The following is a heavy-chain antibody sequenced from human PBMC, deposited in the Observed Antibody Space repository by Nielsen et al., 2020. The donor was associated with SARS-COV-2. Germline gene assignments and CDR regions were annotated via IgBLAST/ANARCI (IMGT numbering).Heavy chain of an antibody. V-gene: IGHV3-23*01. Sequence: GESLKISCAASGFTFSSYAMSWVRQAPGKGLEWVSAISGSGGSTYYADSVKGRFTISRDNSKHTLYLQMNSLRAEDTAVYYCAKVMTLPEGKNWFDPWGQGTLVTVSS. J-gene: IGHJ5*02. CDR2: ISGSGGST. CDR1: GFTFSSYA. CDR3: AKVMTLPEGKNWFDP.